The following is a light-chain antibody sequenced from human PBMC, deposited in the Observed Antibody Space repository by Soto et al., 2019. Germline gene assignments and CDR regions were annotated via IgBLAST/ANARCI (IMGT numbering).Light chain of an antibody. V-gene: IGKV1-5*01. CDR3: LQYNDYSWT. Sequence: DTQMTQSPSTLSASVGDRVTITCRASETISTRLAWYQQKPGQAPKLLIYSSSFLGSGVPSRFSGSGSGTEFTLTISSLQPDDFATYYCLQYNDYSWTFGQGTKVQIK. J-gene: IGKJ1*01. CDR1: ETISTR. CDR2: SSS.